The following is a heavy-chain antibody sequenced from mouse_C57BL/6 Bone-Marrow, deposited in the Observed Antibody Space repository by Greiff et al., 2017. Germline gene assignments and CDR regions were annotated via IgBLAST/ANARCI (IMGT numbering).Heavy chain of an antibody. CDR3: ARKRYTVVHWYFDV. Sequence: QVQLQQSGAELARPGASVKLSCKASGYTFTSYGISWVKQRTGQGLEWIGEIYPRSGNTYYNEKFKGKATLTADKSSSTAYMELRSLTSEDSAVYFCARKRYTVVHWYFDVWGTGTTVTVSS. CDR2: IYPRSGNT. V-gene: IGHV1-81*01. D-gene: IGHD1-1*01. J-gene: IGHJ1*03. CDR1: GYTFTSYG.